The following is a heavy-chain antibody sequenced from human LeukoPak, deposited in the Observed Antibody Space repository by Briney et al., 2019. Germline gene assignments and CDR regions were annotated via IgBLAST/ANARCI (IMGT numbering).Heavy chain of an antibody. Sequence: PSETLSLTCAVSGGSISSGGYSWSWIRQPPGKGLEWIGYIYHSGSTYYNPSLKSRVTISVDRSKNQFSLKLSSVTAADTAVYYCAGGGDYRFDYWGQGTLVTVSS. CDR3: AGGGDYRFDY. CDR2: IYHSGST. CDR1: GGSISSGGYS. V-gene: IGHV4-30-2*01. D-gene: IGHD4-17*01. J-gene: IGHJ4*02.